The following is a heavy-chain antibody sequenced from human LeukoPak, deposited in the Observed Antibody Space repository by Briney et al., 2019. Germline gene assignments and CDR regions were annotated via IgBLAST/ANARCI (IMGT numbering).Heavy chain of an antibody. D-gene: IGHD1-26*01. J-gene: IGHJ4*02. CDR1: GYTFHSYW. CDR3: ARLKESVGLDY. V-gene: IGHV5-51*01. CDR2: IYPGDSDT. Sequence: GESLQISFQGSGYTFHSYWIAWVRPMPGKGLEWMGIIYPGDSDTRYSPSFQGQVTISADKSISTAYLQWSSLKASDTAMYYCARLKESVGLDYWGQGTLGTVSS.